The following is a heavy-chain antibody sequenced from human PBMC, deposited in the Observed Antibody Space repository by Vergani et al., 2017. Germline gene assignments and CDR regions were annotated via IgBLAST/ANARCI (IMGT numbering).Heavy chain of an antibody. D-gene: IGHD2-2*01. CDR3: ARQVVVVPAAIWYFDL. V-gene: IGHV5-51*01. CDR1: GYSFTSYW. Sequence: EVQLVQSGAEVKKPGESLKISCKGSGYSFTSYWIGWLRQMPGKGLEWMVIIYPGDSDPRYSPSFQGQVTISADKSISTAYLQWSSLKASDTAMYYCARQVVVVPAAIWYFDLWGRGTLVTVSS. J-gene: IGHJ2*01. CDR2: IYPGDSDP.